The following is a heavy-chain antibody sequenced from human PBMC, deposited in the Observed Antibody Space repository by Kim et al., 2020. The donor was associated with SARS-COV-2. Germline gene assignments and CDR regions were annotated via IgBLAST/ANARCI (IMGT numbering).Heavy chain of an antibody. D-gene: IGHD5-18*01. J-gene: IGHJ3*01. V-gene: IGHV3-23*03. CDR3: AKRYSYSYDAFDV. Sequence: YADSVKGRFTVSRDNSKNILYLDVDSLRVEDTAVYYCAKRYSYSYDAFDVWGQGTMVTVSS.